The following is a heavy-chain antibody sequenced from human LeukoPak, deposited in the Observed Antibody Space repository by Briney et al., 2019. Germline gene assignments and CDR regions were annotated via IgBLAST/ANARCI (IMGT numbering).Heavy chain of an antibody. J-gene: IGHJ4*02. D-gene: IGHD3-3*01. CDR2: ISGSGGST. CDR3: AKDPYYDFWSGYYPPRYYFDY. Sequence: GGSLRLSCAASGFTFSSYAMSWVRQAPGKGLEWVSAISGSGGSTYYADSVKGRFTISRDNSKNTLYLQMNSLRAEDTAVYYCAKDPYYDFWSGYYPPRYYFDYWGQGTLVTVSS. V-gene: IGHV3-23*01. CDR1: GFTFSSYA.